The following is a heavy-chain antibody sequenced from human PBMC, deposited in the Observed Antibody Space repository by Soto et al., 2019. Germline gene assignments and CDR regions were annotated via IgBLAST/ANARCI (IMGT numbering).Heavy chain of an antibody. CDR3: ARDADSSSWSNWFDP. CDR2: IIPIFGTA. V-gene: IGHV1-69*06. Sequence: GASVKVSCKASGGTFSSYAISWVRQAPGQGLEWMGGIIPIFGTANYAQKFQGRVTITADKSTSTAYMELSSLRSEDTAVYYCARDADSSSWSNWFDPWGQGTLVTVSS. D-gene: IGHD6-13*01. J-gene: IGHJ5*02. CDR1: GGTFSSYA.